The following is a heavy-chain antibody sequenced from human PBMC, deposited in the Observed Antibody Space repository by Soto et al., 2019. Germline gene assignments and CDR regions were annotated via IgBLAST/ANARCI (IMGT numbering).Heavy chain of an antibody. CDR3: ARARDIVVVPALDY. V-gene: IGHV1-3*01. J-gene: IGHJ4*02. D-gene: IGHD2-2*01. CDR2: INAGNGNT. Sequence: ASVKVSCKASGYTFTSYAMHWVRQAPGQRLEWMGWINAGNGNTKYSQKFQGRVTITRDTSASTAYMELSSLRSDDTAVYYCARARDIVVVPALDYWGQGTLVTVSS. CDR1: GYTFTSYA.